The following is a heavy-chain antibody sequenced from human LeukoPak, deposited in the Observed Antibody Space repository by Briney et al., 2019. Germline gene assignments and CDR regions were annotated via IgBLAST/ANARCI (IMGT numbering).Heavy chain of an antibody. CDR2: IAYSGST. Sequence: SETLSLTCTVSGGSVGSSTYYWGWIRQPPGKGLEWIASIAYSGSTYDPSLKSRATISVDTSKNQFSLKLSSVTAADTAVYYCARLGFCTSTSCPWGQGTLVTVSS. V-gene: IGHV4-39*01. D-gene: IGHD2-2*01. J-gene: IGHJ5*02. CDR1: GGSVGSSTYY. CDR3: ARLGFCTSTSCP.